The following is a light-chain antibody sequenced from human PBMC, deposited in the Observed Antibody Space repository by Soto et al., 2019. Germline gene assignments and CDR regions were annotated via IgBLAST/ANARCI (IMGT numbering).Light chain of an antibody. CDR3: NSYISSVWV. Sequence: NFMLTQPHSVSESPGKTVIISCTRSSGSIATNYVQWYQQRPGSVPTTVIYEDYERPSGVPDRFSGSKSGNTASLTISGLQAEDEADYYCNSYISSVWVFGGGTKLTVL. CDR1: SGSIATNY. J-gene: IGLJ3*02. V-gene: IGLV6-57*04. CDR2: EDY.